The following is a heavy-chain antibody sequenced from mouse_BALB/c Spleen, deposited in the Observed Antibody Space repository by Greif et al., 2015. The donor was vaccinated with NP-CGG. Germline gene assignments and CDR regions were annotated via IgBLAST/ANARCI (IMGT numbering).Heavy chain of an antibody. Sequence: DVKLVESGGGLVQPGGSRKLSCAASGFTFSSFGMHWVRQAPEKGLEWVAYISSGSSTIYYADTVKGRFTISRDNPKNTLFLQMTSLRSEDTAMYYCARWGDYGGWFAYWGQGTLVTVSA. CDR1: GFTFSSFG. D-gene: IGHD2-4*01. J-gene: IGHJ3*01. CDR3: ARWGDYGGWFAY. V-gene: IGHV5-17*02. CDR2: ISSGSSTI.